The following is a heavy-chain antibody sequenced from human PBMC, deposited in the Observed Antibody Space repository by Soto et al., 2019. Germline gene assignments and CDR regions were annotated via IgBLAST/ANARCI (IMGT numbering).Heavy chain of an antibody. CDR2: ISGSGGST. D-gene: IGHD3-22*01. Sequence: EVQLLESGGGLVQPGGSLRLSCAASGFTFSSYAMSWVRQAPGKGLEWVSAISGSGGSTYYADSVKGRFTISRDNSKNTLYLQMNSLRAEDTAVYYCAKVLDYDSSPLEDSYYYYGMDVWGQGTTVTVSS. CDR1: GFTFSSYA. V-gene: IGHV3-23*01. CDR3: AKVLDYDSSPLEDSYYYYGMDV. J-gene: IGHJ6*02.